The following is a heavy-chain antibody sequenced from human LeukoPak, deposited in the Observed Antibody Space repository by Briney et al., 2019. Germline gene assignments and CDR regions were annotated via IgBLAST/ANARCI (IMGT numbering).Heavy chain of an antibody. D-gene: IGHD6-19*01. J-gene: IGHJ4*02. CDR3: ASTSCWYEPIDY. CDR2: IWYDGSNK. V-gene: IGHV3-33*01. Sequence: GGSLRLSCAASGLTFSSYGMHWARQAPGKGLEWVAVIWYDGSNKYYADSVKGRFTISRDNSKNTLYLQMNSLRAEDTAVYYCASTSCWYEPIDYWGQGTLVTVSS. CDR1: GLTFSSYG.